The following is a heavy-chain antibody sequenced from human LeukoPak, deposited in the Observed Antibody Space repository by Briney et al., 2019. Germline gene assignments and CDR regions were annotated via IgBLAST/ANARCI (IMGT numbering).Heavy chain of an antibody. J-gene: IGHJ4*02. D-gene: IGHD3-10*01. Sequence: SETLSLTCTVSGGSISSYYWSWIRQPPGKGLEWIGYIYYSGSTNYNPSLKSRVTIFVDTSKNQFSLKLSSVTAADTAVYYCASLYGSGSTFDYWGQGTLVTVSS. CDR1: GGSISSYY. CDR3: ASLYGSGSTFDY. CDR2: IYYSGST. V-gene: IGHV4-59*01.